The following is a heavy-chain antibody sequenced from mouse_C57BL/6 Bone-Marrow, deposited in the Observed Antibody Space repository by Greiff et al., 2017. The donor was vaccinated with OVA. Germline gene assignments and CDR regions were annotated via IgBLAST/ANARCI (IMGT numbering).Heavy chain of an antibody. V-gene: IGHV5-16*01. Sequence: EVKLVESEGGLVQPGSSMKLSCTASGFTFSDSYMAWVRQVPEKGIEWVANITYDGSSTTYLDSLKSRFIISRDNAKNILYLQMSSLKSEDTATYYCARDPDYYGSSHWYFDVWGTGTTVTVSS. CDR1: GFTFSDSY. CDR3: ARDPDYYGSSHWYFDV. D-gene: IGHD1-1*01. J-gene: IGHJ1*03. CDR2: ITYDGSST.